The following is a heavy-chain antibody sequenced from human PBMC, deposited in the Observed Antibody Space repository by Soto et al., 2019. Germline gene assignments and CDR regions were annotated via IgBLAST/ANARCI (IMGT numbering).Heavy chain of an antibody. CDR2: IVVGSGNT. J-gene: IGHJ6*02. V-gene: IGHV1-58*02. D-gene: IGHD6-13*01. Sequence: ASVKVSCKASGYTFTGYYMQWVRQARGQRLEWIGWIVVGSGNTNYAQKFQERVTITRDMSTSTVYMELNSLRSEDTAVYYCAAGDSSTWSPYGMDVWGQGTTVTVSS. CDR3: AAGDSSTWSPYGMDV. CDR1: GYTFTGYY.